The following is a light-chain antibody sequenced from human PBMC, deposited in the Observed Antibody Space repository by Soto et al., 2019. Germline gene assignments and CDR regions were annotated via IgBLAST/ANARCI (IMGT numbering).Light chain of an antibody. CDR1: SSDVGGYEY. Sequence: QCVRTQPASGSGAAVRASSISCTGTSSDVGGYEYVSWYQHHAGKAPKLMIYDVSSRPSGVSSRFSGSKSGNTASLTISGLQAEDEADYYCISYTTINLYVLGTGPKVTVL. J-gene: IGLJ1*01. CDR3: ISYTTINLYV. V-gene: IGLV2-14*03. CDR2: DVS.